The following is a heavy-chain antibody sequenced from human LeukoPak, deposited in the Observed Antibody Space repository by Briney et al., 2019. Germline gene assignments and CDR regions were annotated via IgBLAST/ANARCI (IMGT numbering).Heavy chain of an antibody. CDR2: ISAYNGYT. V-gene: IGHV1-18*01. CDR3: ARVGGNYEGLIDY. D-gene: IGHD1-26*01. Sequence: ASVKVSCKASGYTFTNFPIGWVRQAPGQGREWMGWISAYNGYTKYAPSLQGTVTMTTATSTSTAYMQLRSLRSDDTAMYYCARVGGNYEGLIDYWGQGTLVTVSS. J-gene: IGHJ4*02. CDR1: GYTFTNFP.